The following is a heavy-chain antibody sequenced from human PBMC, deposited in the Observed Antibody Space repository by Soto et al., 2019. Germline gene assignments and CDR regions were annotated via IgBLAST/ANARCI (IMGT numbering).Heavy chain of an antibody. V-gene: IGHV4-59*01. J-gene: IGHJ4*02. CDR1: GGSISRYY. CDR2: IYYSGST. D-gene: IGHD6-19*01. CDR3: ARDTKISSGWYYFDY. Sequence: SEALSVTCTVSGGSISRYYWSWIRQPPGKGLEWIGYIYYSGSTNYNPSLKSRVTISVDTSKNQFSLKLSSVTAADTAVYYCARDTKISSGWYYFDYWGQGTLVTVSS.